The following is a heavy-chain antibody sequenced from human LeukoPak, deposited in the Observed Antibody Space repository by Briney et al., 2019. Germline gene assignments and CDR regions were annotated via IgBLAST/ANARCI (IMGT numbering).Heavy chain of an antibody. CDR2: IIPILGIA. Sequence: ASVKVSCKASGGTFISYTISWVRQAPGQGLEWMGRIIPILGIANYAQKFQGRVTITPDKSTSTAYMELSSLISEDTAVYYCARENEPMQHFDYWGQGTLVTVSS. CDR1: GGTFISYT. CDR3: ARENEPMQHFDY. V-gene: IGHV1-69*04. J-gene: IGHJ4*02. D-gene: IGHD1-1*01.